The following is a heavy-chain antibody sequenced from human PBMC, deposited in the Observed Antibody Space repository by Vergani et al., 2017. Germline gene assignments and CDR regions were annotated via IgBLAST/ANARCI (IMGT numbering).Heavy chain of an antibody. J-gene: IGHJ2*01. D-gene: IGHD3-16*01. V-gene: IGHV4-39*01. CDR2: IYNSGNG. Sequence: QMQLQESGPGLVKASETLSLTCTVSGDSIISRSYYWGWIRQPPGKGLEWIGSIYNSGNGDSSSSLKSRFTISADTSKNQFSLRLTSVTAAGTAVYYWASGKYYSDSTSHFRGRYFDVWGRGTLVTVPS. CDR3: ASGKYYSDSTSHFRGRYFDV. CDR1: GDSIISRSYY.